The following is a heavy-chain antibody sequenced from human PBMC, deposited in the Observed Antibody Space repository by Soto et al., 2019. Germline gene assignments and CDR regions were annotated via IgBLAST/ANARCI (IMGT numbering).Heavy chain of an antibody. CDR2: ISAYNGNT. Sequence: QVQLVQSGAEVKKPGASVKVSCKASGYTFTSYGISWVRQAPGQGLEWMGWISAYNGNTNYAQKLQGRVIMTTDTSTSTAYRELRSLRSDDTAVYYCARDDGYCSGGSCPTFAGMDVWGQGTTVTVSS. D-gene: IGHD2-15*01. V-gene: IGHV1-18*01. J-gene: IGHJ6*02. CDR1: GYTFTSYG. CDR3: ARDDGYCSGGSCPTFAGMDV.